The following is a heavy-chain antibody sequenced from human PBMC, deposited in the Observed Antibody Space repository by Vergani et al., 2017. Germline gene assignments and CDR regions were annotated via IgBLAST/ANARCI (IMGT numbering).Heavy chain of an antibody. CDR2: IYPGDSDT. V-gene: IGHV5-51*03. D-gene: IGHD3-22*01. J-gene: IGHJ4*02. CDR3: ARRVDSSGSQTKQFDY. Sequence: EVQLVQSGAEVKKPGESLKISCKGSGYSFTSYWIAWVRQMPGQGLEWMGIIYPGDSDTRYSPSFQGQVTISADRSISTAYLQWSSLKGSDTAMYYCARRVDSSGSQTKQFDYGGQGTLVTVSS. CDR1: GYSFTSYW.